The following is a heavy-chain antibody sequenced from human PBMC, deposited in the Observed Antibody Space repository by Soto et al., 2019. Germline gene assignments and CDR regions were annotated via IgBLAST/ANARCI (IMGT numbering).Heavy chain of an antibody. J-gene: IGHJ6*03. CDR3: ARDLGYQLLPVASYYMDV. V-gene: IGHV3-21*01. Sequence: GGSLRLSCAASGFTFSSYSMNWVRQAPGKGLEWVSSISSSSSYIYYADSVKGRFTISRDNAKNSLYLQMNSLRAEDTAVYYCARDLGYQLLPVASYYMDVWGKGTTVTVSS. D-gene: IGHD2-2*01. CDR2: ISSSSSYI. CDR1: GFTFSSYS.